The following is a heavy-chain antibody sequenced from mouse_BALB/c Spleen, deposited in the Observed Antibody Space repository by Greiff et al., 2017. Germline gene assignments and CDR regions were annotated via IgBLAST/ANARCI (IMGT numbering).Heavy chain of an antibody. J-gene: IGHJ3*01. CDR1: GFSLTDYG. D-gene: IGHD1-1*01. CDR3: AKHRYYGSKAWFAY. Sequence: VQRVESGPGLVAPSQSLSITCTVSGFSLTDYGVSWIRQPPGKGLEWLGVIWGGGSTYYNSALKSRLSISKDNSKSQVFLKMNSLQTDDTAMYYCAKHRYYGSKAWFAYWGQGTLVTVSA. V-gene: IGHV2-6-5*01. CDR2: IWGGGST.